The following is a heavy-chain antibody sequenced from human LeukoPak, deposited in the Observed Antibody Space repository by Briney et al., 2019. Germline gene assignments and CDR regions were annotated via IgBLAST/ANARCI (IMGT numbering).Heavy chain of an antibody. CDR1: GYTFISYG. CDR2: ISAYNGNT. Sequence: ASVKVSCKASGYTFISYGISWVRQAPGQGLEWMGWISAYNGNTNYAQKFQGRVTMARNTSISTAYMELSSLRSEDTAVYYCARARSGCLGYWGQGTLVTVSS. D-gene: IGHD2-2*01. CDR3: ARARSGCLGY. V-gene: IGHV1-18*01. J-gene: IGHJ4*02.